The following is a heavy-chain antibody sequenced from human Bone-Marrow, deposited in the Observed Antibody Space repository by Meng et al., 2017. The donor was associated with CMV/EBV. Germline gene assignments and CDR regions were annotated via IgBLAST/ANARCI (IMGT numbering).Heavy chain of an antibody. V-gene: IGHV1-69*05. Sequence: SVKVSCKASGGTFSSYAISWVRQAPGQGLEWMGGIIPIFGTANYAQKFQGRVTITTDESTSTAYMELSSLRSEDTAVYYCARAPLTIFGVVTENWFDPWGQGTLVTFSS. CDR2: IIPIFGTA. CDR1: GGTFSSYA. D-gene: IGHD3-3*01. CDR3: ARAPLTIFGVVTENWFDP. J-gene: IGHJ5*02.